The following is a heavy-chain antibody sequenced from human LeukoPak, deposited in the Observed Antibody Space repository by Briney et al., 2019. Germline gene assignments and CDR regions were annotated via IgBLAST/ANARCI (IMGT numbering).Heavy chain of an antibody. V-gene: IGHV4-34*01. J-gene: IGHJ4*01. CDR2: INHSGSP. Sequence: SETLSLTCGVYSGSFSGYYWSWFRQPPGKGLEWIGEINHSGSPNYNPSLMSRVTISVDTSKNQFSLKLSSVTAADTALYYYARHLPTTPRSFDSWGHGTLVTVSS. CDR3: ARHLPTTPRSFDS. CDR1: SGSFSGYY. D-gene: IGHD1-26*01.